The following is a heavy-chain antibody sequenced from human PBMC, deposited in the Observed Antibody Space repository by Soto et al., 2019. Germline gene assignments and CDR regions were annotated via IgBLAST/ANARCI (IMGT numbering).Heavy chain of an antibody. D-gene: IGHD5-12*01. Sequence: SETLSLTCTVSGVSISSPYWSWIRQSPGTGLEWIGYIYYTGTTSYNPSLKRRVTISLDTAKNQFSLNVNSLTTADTAVYFCARGGNRYSNTASGVGGFDFWGQGTLVTVSS. CDR2: IYYTGTT. CDR3: ARGGNRYSNTASGVGGFDF. V-gene: IGHV4-59*11. J-gene: IGHJ4*02. CDR1: GVSISSPY.